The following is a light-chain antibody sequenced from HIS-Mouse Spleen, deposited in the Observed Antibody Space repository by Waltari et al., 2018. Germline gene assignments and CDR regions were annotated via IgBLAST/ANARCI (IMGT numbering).Light chain of an antibody. J-gene: IGLJ2*01. CDR1: NIGSKS. V-gene: IGLV3-21*02. Sequence: SYVLTQPPSVSVAPGQTARITCGGNNIGSKSVHWYQQKPGQAPVLVVYEDSARPSGIPERFSGSNSGNTATLTISRVEAGDEADYYCQVWDSSSDHVVFGGGTKLTVL. CDR2: EDS. CDR3: QVWDSSSDHVV.